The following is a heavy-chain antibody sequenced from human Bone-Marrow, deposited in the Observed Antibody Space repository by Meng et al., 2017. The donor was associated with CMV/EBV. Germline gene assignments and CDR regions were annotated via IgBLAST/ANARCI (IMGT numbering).Heavy chain of an antibody. D-gene: IGHD2-15*01. CDR3: ARDVVVVAATAYYYYGMDV. Sequence: GESLKISCAASGFTFSSYSMNWVRQAPGKGLEWVSSISSSSSYIYYADSVKGRFTISRDNAKNSLYLQMNSLRAEDTAVYYCARDVVVVAATAYYYYGMDVWGQGTTVTVSS. CDR1: GFTFSSYS. V-gene: IGHV3-21*01. J-gene: IGHJ6*02. CDR2: ISSSSSYI.